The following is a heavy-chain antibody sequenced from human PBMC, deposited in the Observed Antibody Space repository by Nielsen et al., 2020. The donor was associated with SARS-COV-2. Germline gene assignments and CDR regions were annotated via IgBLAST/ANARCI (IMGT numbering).Heavy chain of an antibody. CDR3: ARGDLDYGGNSNWFDP. CDR1: GGTFSSYA. Sequence: SVKVSCKAPGGTFSSYAISWVRQAPGQGLEWMGGIIPIFGTANYAQKFQGRVTITADESTSTAYMELSSLRSEDTAVYYCARGDLDYGGNSNWFDPWGQGTLVTVSS. V-gene: IGHV1-69*13. CDR2: IIPIFGTA. J-gene: IGHJ5*02. D-gene: IGHD4-23*01.